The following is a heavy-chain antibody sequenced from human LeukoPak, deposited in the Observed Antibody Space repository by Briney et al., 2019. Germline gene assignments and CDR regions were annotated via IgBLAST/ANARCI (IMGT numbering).Heavy chain of an antibody. CDR3: ARPFTGDNGDNSVWYFDY. D-gene: IGHD4/OR15-4a*01. Sequence: PGASVKVSCKASGYTFTSYYMHWVRQAPGQGFEWMGIINPSGGTTRYAQKFQSRVTMTRDTSTSTVYMELSSLRSEDTSVYYCARPFTGDNGDNSVWYFDYWGQGTLVTVSS. J-gene: IGHJ4*02. CDR1: GYTFTSYY. V-gene: IGHV1-46*01. CDR2: INPSGGTT.